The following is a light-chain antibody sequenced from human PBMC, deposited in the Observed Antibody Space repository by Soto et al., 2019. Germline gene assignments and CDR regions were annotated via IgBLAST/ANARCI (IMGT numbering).Light chain of an antibody. V-gene: IGLV2-14*01. CDR1: SSDVGGYNY. Sequence: QLVLTQPASVSGSPGQTITISCTGTSSDVGGYNYVSWYQQHPGKAPKLMIYEVSDRPSGVSNRFSGSKSGNTASLTISGIQAEDESDYYCSSFRRTSSDHVVFGGGTKVTVL. J-gene: IGLJ2*01. CDR3: SSFRRTSSDHVV. CDR2: EVS.